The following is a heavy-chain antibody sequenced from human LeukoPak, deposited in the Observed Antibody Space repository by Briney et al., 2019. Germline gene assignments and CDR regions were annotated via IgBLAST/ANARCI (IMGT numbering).Heavy chain of an antibody. D-gene: IGHD6-6*01. CDR3: ARDQGLGWFDP. CDR1: GFSLSDYE. J-gene: IGHJ5*02. Sequence: GGSLRLSCAVSGFSLSDYEMNWVRQAPGKGLEWVSYITKTSNERYYADSVKGRFTISRDNSKSTLYLQMNSLRAEDTAVYYCARDQGLGWFDPWGQGTLVTVSS. CDR2: ITKTSNER. V-gene: IGHV3-21*05.